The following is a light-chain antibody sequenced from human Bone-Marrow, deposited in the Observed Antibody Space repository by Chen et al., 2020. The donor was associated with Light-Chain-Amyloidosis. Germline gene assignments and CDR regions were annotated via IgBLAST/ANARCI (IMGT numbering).Light chain of an antibody. CDR3: QSADSSGTYEVI. V-gene: IGLV3-25*03. J-gene: IGLJ2*01. Sequence: SYGLTQPPSVSVSPGQPARITCSGDDLPTKYAYWYQQKPGQAPVLVIHRDTERPSGISERFSGSSSGTTATLTISGVQAEDEADYHCQSADSSGTYEVIFGGGTKLTVL. CDR1: DLPTKY. CDR2: RDT.